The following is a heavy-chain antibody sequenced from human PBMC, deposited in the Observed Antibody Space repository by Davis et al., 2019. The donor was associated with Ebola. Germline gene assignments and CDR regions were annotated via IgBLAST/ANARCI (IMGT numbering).Heavy chain of an antibody. CDR3: ASLSSSWFYFDY. CDR1: GGSFSGYY. CDR2: IYYSGST. Sequence: SETLSLTCAVYGGSFSGYYWSWIRQPPGKGLEWIGSIYYSGSTYYNPSLKSRVTISVDTSKNQFSLKLSSVTAADTAVYYCASLSSSWFYFDYWGQGTLVTVSS. V-gene: IGHV4-34*01. J-gene: IGHJ4*02. D-gene: IGHD6-13*01.